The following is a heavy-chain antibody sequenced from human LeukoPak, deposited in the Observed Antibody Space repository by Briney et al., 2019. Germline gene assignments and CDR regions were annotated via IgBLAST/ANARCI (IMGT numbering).Heavy chain of an antibody. D-gene: IGHD6-13*01. V-gene: IGHV4-59*01. Sequence: SETLSLACTASGGSISSYYWSWIRQPPGKGLEWIGYIYYSGSTNYNPSLKSRVTISVDTSKNQFSLKLSSVTAADTAVYYCARVHSGEFDYWGQGTLVTVSS. CDR2: IYYSGST. J-gene: IGHJ4*02. CDR1: GGSISSYY. CDR3: ARVHSGEFDY.